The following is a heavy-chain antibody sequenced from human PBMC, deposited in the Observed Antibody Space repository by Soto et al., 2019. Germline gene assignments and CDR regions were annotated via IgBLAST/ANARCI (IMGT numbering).Heavy chain of an antibody. CDR2: IGGKSEDYVT. V-gene: IGHV3-73*02. Sequence: EVQLVESGGGLVQPGGSLKLSCEASGFTFSDLAVHWVRQASGKGLEWVGRIGGKSEDYVTSYGESVRVRFIISRDDSKNTAYLQMNSLKTEDMAVFYCAKYSGTVSIPAALGQGTLVTVSS. CDR1: GFTFSDLA. CDR3: AKYSGTVSIPAA. J-gene: IGHJ5*01. D-gene: IGHD1-26*01.